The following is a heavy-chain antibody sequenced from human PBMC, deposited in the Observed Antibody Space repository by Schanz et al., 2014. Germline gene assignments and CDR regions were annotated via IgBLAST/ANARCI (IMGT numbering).Heavy chain of an antibody. J-gene: IGHJ5*02. Sequence: QLVESGGGLVKPGGSLRLSCVASGFTFNYVWMSWVRQAPGKGLEWVGRIRSKADGGTTDYAAPVKGRFTISRDDSKNTLFLQINSLKTEDTAVYYCTTVDCSSPSCPPWGQGTLVTVSS. CDR3: TTVDCSSPSCPP. D-gene: IGHD2-2*01. V-gene: IGHV3-15*01. CDR1: GFTFNYVW. CDR2: IRSKADGGTT.